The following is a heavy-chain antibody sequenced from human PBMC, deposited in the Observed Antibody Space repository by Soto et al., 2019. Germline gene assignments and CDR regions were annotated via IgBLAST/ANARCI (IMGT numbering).Heavy chain of an antibody. Sequence: QVQLQESGPGLVKPSETLSLTCTVSGGSISSYYWSWIRQPPGKGLEWIGYIYYSGSTNYNPSLKSRVAISVDTSKNQFFLKLSSVTASDTAAYYCARRYGSCFDYWGQGTLVTVSS. CDR2: IYYSGST. V-gene: IGHV4-59*08. D-gene: IGHD5-18*01. J-gene: IGHJ4*02. CDR3: ARRYGSCFDY. CDR1: GGSISSYY.